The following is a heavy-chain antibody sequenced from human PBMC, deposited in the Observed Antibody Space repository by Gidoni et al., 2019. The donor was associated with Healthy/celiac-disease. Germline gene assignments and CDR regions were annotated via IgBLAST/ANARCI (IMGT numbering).Heavy chain of an antibody. Sequence: QVQLVESGGGVVQPGRSLRLSCAASGFTFSSYGMPWVRQAPGKGLEWVAVISYDGSNKYYADSVKGRFTISRDNSKNTLYLQMNSLRAEDTAVYYCAKDDSSGYPHPAFDIWGQGTMVTVSS. CDR3: AKDDSSGYPHPAFDI. D-gene: IGHD3-22*01. V-gene: IGHV3-30*18. J-gene: IGHJ3*02. CDR1: GFTFSSYG. CDR2: ISYDGSNK.